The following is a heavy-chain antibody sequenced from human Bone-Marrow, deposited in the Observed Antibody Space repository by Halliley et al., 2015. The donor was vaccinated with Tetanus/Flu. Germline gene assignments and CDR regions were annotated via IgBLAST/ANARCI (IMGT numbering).Heavy chain of an antibody. J-gene: IGHJ5*02. CDR2: VHYGGTT. V-gene: IGHV4-59*09. CDR3: ARGNDMTTRARWFDP. D-gene: IGHD4-4*01. Sequence: GYVHYGGTTNYNPSLKSRVPISVDTSKNQFSLKLISVTAADTAVYYGARGNDMTTRARWFDPWGQGALVTVSS.